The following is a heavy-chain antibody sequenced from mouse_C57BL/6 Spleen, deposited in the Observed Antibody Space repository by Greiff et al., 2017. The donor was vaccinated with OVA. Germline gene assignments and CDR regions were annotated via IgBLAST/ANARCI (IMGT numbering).Heavy chain of an antibody. CDR1: GYTFTSYW. V-gene: IGHV1-69*01. J-gene: IGHJ4*01. Sequence: VQLQQPGAELVMPGASVKLSCKASGYTFTSYWMHWVKQRPGQGLEWIGEIDPSDSYTNYNQKFKGKSTLTVDKSSSTAYMQLSSLTSEDSAVYYCAKNTVVATGDYAMDYWGQGTSVTVSS. CDR3: AKNTVVATGDYAMDY. D-gene: IGHD1-1*01. CDR2: IDPSDSYT.